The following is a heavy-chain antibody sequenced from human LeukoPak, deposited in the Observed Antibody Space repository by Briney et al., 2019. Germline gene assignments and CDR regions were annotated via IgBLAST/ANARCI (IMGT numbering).Heavy chain of an antibody. CDR3: ARRYGIAGLTYFNYYGMDV. J-gene: IGHJ6*02. CDR2: ISSSGSTI. Sequence: GSLRLSCAASGFTFSDYHMSWIRQAPGKGLEWVSYISSSGSTIYYADSVKGRFTISRDNAKNSLYLQMNSLRAEDTAVYYCARRYGIAGLTYFNYYGMDVWGQGTTVTVS. CDR1: GFTFSDYH. V-gene: IGHV3-11*01. D-gene: IGHD1-1*01.